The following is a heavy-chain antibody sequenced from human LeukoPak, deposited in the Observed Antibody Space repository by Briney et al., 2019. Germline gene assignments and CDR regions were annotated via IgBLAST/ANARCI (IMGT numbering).Heavy chain of an antibody. CDR1: GGSFSGYY. J-gene: IGHJ4*02. CDR3: ARGKTYSYGSGSYGPRFDY. CDR2: INHSEST. Sequence: SETLSLTCAVYGGSFSGYYWSWIRQPPGKGLEASGEINHSESTNYNPSLKSRVTISVDTSKNQFSLKPSSVTAADTAVYYCARGKTYSYGSGSYGPRFDYWGQGTLVTVSS. V-gene: IGHV4-34*01. D-gene: IGHD3-10*01.